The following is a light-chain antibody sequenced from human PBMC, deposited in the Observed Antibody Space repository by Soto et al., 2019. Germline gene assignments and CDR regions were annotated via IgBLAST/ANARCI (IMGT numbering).Light chain of an antibody. Sequence: DIQMTQSPSTLSASVGDRVTITCRASQSISTWLAWYQQKPGNAPKLLIFEASTLHSGVPSRFSGSGSGTEFTLTISSLHPDDFATYHCQQYDSYQGTFGQGTKVEIK. V-gene: IGKV1-5*01. CDR2: EAS. CDR3: QQYDSYQGT. CDR1: QSISTW. J-gene: IGKJ2*02.